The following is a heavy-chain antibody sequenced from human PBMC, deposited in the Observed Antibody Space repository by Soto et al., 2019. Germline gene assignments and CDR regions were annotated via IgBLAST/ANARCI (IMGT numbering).Heavy chain of an antibody. CDR1: GGTFSSYA. V-gene: IGHV1-69*13. CDR2: IIPIFGPT. CDR3: ARGLYSGSYSYYFDY. D-gene: IGHD1-26*01. J-gene: IGHJ4*02. Sequence: SVKVSCKASGGTFSSYAISWVLQAPGQGLEWMGGIIPIFGPTNYAQKFQGRVTITADESTSTAYMELSSLRSEDTAVYYCARGLYSGSYSYYFDYWGQGTLVTVSS.